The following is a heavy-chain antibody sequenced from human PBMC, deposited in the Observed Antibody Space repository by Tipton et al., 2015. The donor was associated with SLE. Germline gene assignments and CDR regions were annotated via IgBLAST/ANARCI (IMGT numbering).Heavy chain of an antibody. J-gene: IGHJ4*02. Sequence: GSLRLSCAGSGFTFSSYAMGWVRQAPRMGLEWVSLIRAGGGTFYSDSVKGRFTISRDNSKNTLFLQMNSLRAEDTALYYCAKENDSWGQGTLVTVSS. CDR1: GFTFSSYA. CDR2: IRAGGGT. CDR3: AKENDS. V-gene: IGHV3-23*01.